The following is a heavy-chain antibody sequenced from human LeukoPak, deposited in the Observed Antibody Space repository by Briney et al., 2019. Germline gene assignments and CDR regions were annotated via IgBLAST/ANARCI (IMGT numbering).Heavy chain of an antibody. CDR1: GFTFSTCS. CDR3: ARDSSGWYYIDY. V-gene: IGHV3-48*04. Sequence: PGGSLRLSCAASGFTFSTCSMNWVRQAPGKGLEWVSYISPRSSTIYYADSVKGRFTISRDNAKDSLYLQMNSLRAEDTAVYYCARDSSGWYYIDYWGQGTLVTVSS. CDR2: ISPRSSTI. J-gene: IGHJ4*02. D-gene: IGHD6-19*01.